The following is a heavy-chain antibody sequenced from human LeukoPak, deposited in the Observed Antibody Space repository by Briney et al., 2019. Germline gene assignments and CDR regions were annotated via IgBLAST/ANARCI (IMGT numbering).Heavy chain of an antibody. J-gene: IGHJ4*02. V-gene: IGHV3-23*01. Sequence: AGGSLRLSCAASGFTFSSYAMSWVSQAAGKGMEWVSVISGSGGSTYYADSVNGRFTISRDNSKNTLYLQMNILRAEDTAVYDCAKATDSGSYQEFDYWGQGTLVTVSS. CDR2: ISGSGGST. CDR3: AKATDSGSYQEFDY. CDR1: GFTFSSYA. D-gene: IGHD1-26*01.